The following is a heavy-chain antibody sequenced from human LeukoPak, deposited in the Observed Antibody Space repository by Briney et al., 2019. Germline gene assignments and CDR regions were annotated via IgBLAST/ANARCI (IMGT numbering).Heavy chain of an antibody. Sequence: ASVKVSCKASGYTFTGYYMHWVRQAPGQGLEWMGWINPNSGGTNHAQKFQGRVTMTRDTSISTAYMELSRLRSDDTAVYYCAREQILGYCSGGSCYGSPGGVDYWGQGTLVTVSS. V-gene: IGHV1-2*02. CDR2: INPNSGGT. CDR3: AREQILGYCSGGSCYGSPGGVDY. D-gene: IGHD2-15*01. J-gene: IGHJ4*02. CDR1: GYTFTGYY.